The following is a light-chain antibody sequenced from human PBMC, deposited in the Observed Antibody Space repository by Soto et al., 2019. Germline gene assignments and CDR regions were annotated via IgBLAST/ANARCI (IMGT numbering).Light chain of an antibody. J-gene: IGKJ1*01. V-gene: IGKV3-20*01. CDR2: GAS. CDR1: QSVSSSY. Sequence: EIVLTQSPGTLSLSPGERATLSCRASQSVSSSYLAWYQQKPGQAPRLLIYGASSRATGIPDRFSGSGSGTDFTLTSSRREPEDFAVYFCQQYGSPGTFGQGTKVEL. CDR3: QQYGSPGT.